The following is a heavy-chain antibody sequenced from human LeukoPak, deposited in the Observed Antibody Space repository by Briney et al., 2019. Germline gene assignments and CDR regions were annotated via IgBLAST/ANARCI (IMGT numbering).Heavy chain of an antibody. Sequence: ASETLSLTCAVSGGSISSSNWWSWVRPPPGKGLEWIGEIYHSGSTNYNPSLKSRVTISVDKSKNQFSLKLSSVTAADTAVYYCARRRSRITMVRGGTFDPWGQGTLVTVSS. CDR3: ARRRSRITMVRGGTFDP. V-gene: IGHV4-4*02. CDR2: IYHSGST. J-gene: IGHJ5*02. CDR1: GGSISSSNW. D-gene: IGHD3-10*01.